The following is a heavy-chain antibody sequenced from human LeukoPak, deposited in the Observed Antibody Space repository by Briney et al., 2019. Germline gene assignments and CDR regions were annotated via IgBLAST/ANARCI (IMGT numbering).Heavy chain of an antibody. CDR2: IYYSGST. D-gene: IGHD3-9*01. J-gene: IGHJ3*02. CDR1: GGSISSYY. Sequence: SETLSLTCTVSGGSISSYYWSWIRQPPGKGLEWIGYIYYSGSTNYNPSLKSRVTTSVDTSKNQFSLKLSSVTAADTAVYYCARRTPGGYFDWLLYAGDAFDIWGQGTMVTVSS. V-gene: IGHV4-59*08. CDR3: ARRTPGGYFDWLLYAGDAFDI.